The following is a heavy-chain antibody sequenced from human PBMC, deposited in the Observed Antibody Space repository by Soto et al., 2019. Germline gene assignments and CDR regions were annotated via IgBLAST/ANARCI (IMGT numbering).Heavy chain of an antibody. CDR3: VRMGVTAYYYSAMGV. D-gene: IGHD2-8*01. Sequence: QVQLVQSGAEVKKPGASVKVSCKASGYTFSRSGISWVRQAPGQGLEWMGWINGYNGNTNYTQKMQGRITMTTDTPTSTAYIEATSLRSADTAWYYCVRMGVTAYYYSAMGVPCPATTVIVPS. J-gene: IGHJ6*02. CDR1: GYTFSRSG. CDR2: INGYNGNT. V-gene: IGHV1-18*01.